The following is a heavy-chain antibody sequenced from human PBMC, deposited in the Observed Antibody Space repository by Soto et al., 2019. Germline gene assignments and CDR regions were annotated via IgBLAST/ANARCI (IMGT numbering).Heavy chain of an antibody. Sequence: ESQKTSLNCPGYSHTSYWIGLVRQVPGKGLEWMGIIYPGDSDTRYSPPLQGQVTISADKYIRTAYLRWTSLTASDAAMYYCARLYSSSSFCMDVWGQGTTVT. V-gene: IGHV5-51*01. D-gene: IGHD6-6*01. CDR2: IYPGDSDT. J-gene: IGHJ6*02. CDR1: GYSHTSYW. CDR3: ARLYSSSSFCMDV.